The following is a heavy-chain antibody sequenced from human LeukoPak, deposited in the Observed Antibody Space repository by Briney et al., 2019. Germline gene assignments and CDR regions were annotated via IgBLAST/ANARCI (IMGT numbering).Heavy chain of an antibody. CDR1: GGSISSSSYY. CDR3: ARGVPGDSSGYCIDY. D-gene: IGHD3-22*01. J-gene: IGHJ4*02. V-gene: IGHV4-39*07. Sequence: SETLSLTCTVSGGSISSSSYYWGWIRQPPGKGLEWIGSIYYSGSTYYNPSLKSRVTISVDTSKNQFSLKLSSVTAADTAVYYCARGVPGDSSGYCIDYWGQGTLVTVSS. CDR2: IYYSGST.